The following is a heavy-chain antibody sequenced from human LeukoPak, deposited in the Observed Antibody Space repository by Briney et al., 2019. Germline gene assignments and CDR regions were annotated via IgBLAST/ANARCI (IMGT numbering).Heavy chain of an antibody. Sequence: PSETLSLTCTVSGGSISSYYWGWIRQPAGKGLEWIGRIYTSGSTNYNPSLKSRVTISVDTSKNQFSLKLSSVTAADTAVYYCARHLDFWSGYYSFDYWGQGTLVTVSS. CDR1: GGSISSYY. J-gene: IGHJ4*02. CDR2: IYTSGST. D-gene: IGHD3-3*01. CDR3: ARHLDFWSGYYSFDY. V-gene: IGHV4-4*07.